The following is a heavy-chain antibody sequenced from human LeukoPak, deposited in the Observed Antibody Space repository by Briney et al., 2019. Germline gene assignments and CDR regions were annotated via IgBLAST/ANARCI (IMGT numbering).Heavy chain of an antibody. J-gene: IGHJ6*02. V-gene: IGHV3-23*01. Sequence: PGGSLRLSCAASGITFRDNAMSWVRQAPGKGLEWVSAISGSGGNTYYADSVKGRFTISRDNSKNTLYLQMNSLRAEDTAVCYCARDPIPLYYYDSSGYYYYYGMDVWGQGTTVTVSS. CDR2: ISGSGGNT. D-gene: IGHD3-22*01. CDR1: GITFRDNA. CDR3: ARDPIPLYYYDSSGYYYYYGMDV.